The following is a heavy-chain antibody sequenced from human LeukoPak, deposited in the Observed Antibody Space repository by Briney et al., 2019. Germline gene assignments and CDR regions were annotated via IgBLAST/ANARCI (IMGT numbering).Heavy chain of an antibody. Sequence: SQTLSLTCAISGDSVSSNSAAWNWIRQSPSRGLEWLGRTYYRSKWSTYYAVSVKSRISINRDTSKNQISLQLNSVTPEDTAVYYCARSTGPIDYWGQGTLITVSS. CDR1: GDSVSSNSAA. D-gene: IGHD1-1*01. J-gene: IGHJ4*02. CDR3: ARSTGPIDY. V-gene: IGHV6-1*01. CDR2: TYYRSKWST.